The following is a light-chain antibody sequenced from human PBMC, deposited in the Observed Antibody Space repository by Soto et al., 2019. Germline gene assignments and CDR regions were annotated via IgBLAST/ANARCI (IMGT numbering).Light chain of an antibody. CDR3: QQRSNWPT. J-gene: IGKJ1*01. CDR2: DAS. CDR1: QSFSSY. V-gene: IGKV3-11*01. Sequence: EIVLTQSPATLSLSPGERATLSCRASQSFSSYLACYQQKPGQAPRLLIYDASNRATGIPARFSGSGSGTDFTLTISSLEPEDFAVYYCQQRSNWPTFGQGTKVDIK.